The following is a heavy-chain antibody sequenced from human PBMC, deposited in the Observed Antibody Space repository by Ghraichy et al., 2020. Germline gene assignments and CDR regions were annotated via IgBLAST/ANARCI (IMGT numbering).Heavy chain of an antibody. CDR2: IYHSGNP. Sequence: ESLNISCAVSGYSISSGYYWGWIRQSPGKGLEWIGSIYHSGNPYYTPSLKSRVTMSVDTSKNQFSLELTSVTAADTAVYYCARDVDYDTTGYDYFDYWGQGILVTVSS. CDR3: ARDVDYDTTGYDYFDY. V-gene: IGHV4-38-2*02. CDR1: GYSISSGYY. J-gene: IGHJ4*02. D-gene: IGHD3-22*01.